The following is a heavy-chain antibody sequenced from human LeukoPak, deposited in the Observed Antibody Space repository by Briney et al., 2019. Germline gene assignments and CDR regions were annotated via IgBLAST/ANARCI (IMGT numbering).Heavy chain of an antibody. CDR3: AGGRPHGNDY. J-gene: IGHJ4*02. CDR2: IWSVGGAE. CDR1: GFPFSSYG. D-gene: IGHD4-23*01. V-gene: IGHV3-33*01. Sequence: GRSLRLSCVASGFPFSSYGMHWVRQAPGKGLEWVAVIWSVGGAEYYADSVKGRFTISRDNSKNMLFLQMNSLRVEDAAVYYCAGGRPHGNDYWGQGTLVTVSS.